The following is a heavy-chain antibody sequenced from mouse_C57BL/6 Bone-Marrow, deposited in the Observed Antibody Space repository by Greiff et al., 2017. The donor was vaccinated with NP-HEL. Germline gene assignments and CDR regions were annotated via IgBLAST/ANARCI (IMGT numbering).Heavy chain of an antibody. CDR3: ARSYDGYLFAY. J-gene: IGHJ3*01. D-gene: IGHD2-3*01. Sequence: VQLKQSGAELVRPGTSVKMSCKASGYTFTNYWLGWAKQRPGHGLEWIGDIYPGGGYTNYNEKFKGKATLTADKSSSTAYMQFSSLTSEDSAIYYCARSYDGYLFAYWGQGTLVTVSA. V-gene: IGHV1-63*01. CDR1: GYTFTNYW. CDR2: IYPGGGYT.